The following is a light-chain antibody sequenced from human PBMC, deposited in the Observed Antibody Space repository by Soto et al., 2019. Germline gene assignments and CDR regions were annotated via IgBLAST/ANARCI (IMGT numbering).Light chain of an antibody. CDR3: QCYNNYWWT. CDR1: QSISSW. Sequence: DIQLTQSPSTLSASVGDRVTITCRASQSISSWLAWYQQKPGKAPKFLIYQTSNLESGVPSRFSGSGSGTELTLTISSLQPDDFATYYCQCYNNYWWTFGQGTKVEIK. V-gene: IGKV1-5*03. J-gene: IGKJ1*01. CDR2: QTS.